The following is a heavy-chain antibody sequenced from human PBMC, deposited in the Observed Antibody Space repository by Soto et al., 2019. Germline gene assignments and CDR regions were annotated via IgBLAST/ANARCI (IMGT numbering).Heavy chain of an antibody. D-gene: IGHD1-20*01. J-gene: IGHJ5*02. CDR2: IIPIFGTA. Sequence: QVQLVQSGAEVKKPGSSVKVSCKASGGTFSSYAISWVRQAPGQGLEWMGGIIPIFGTANYAQKFQGRVTITADQSTSTAYMELSSMISEYTAVYYCARDDPSSITWFDPWGQGTLVTVSS. CDR3: ARDDPSSITWFDP. CDR1: GGTFSSYA. V-gene: IGHV1-69*01.